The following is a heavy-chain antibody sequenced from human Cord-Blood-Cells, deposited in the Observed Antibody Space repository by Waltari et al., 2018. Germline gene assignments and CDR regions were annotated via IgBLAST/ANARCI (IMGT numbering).Heavy chain of an antibody. CDR1: GYTFTSYA. Sequence: QVQLVQSGAEVKKPGASVKVSCKASGYTFTSYAMHWVRQAPGQRLEWMEWINAGNGNTKYSQKFQGRVTITRDTSASTAYMELSSLRSEDTAVYYCARGDIAAAGLDYWGQGTLVTVSS. CDR3: ARGDIAAAGLDY. CDR2: INAGNGNT. J-gene: IGHJ4*02. V-gene: IGHV1-3*01. D-gene: IGHD6-13*01.